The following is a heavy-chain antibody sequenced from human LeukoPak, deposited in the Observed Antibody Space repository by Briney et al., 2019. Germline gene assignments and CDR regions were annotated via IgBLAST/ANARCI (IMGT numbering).Heavy chain of an antibody. J-gene: IGHJ6*02. CDR3: ASLQNVPSYYYYYVMDV. D-gene: IGHD2/OR15-2a*01. V-gene: IGHV3-30-3*01. Sequence: GGSLRLSCAASGFTFSSYAMHWVRQAPGKGLEWVAVISYDGSNKYYADSVKGRFTISRDNAKNTLFLQMNSLRAEDTAVYYCASLQNVPSYYYYYVMDVWGQGTTVTVSS. CDR1: GFTFSSYA. CDR2: ISYDGSNK.